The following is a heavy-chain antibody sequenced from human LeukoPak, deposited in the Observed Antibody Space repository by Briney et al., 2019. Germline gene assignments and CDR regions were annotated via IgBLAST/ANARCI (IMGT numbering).Heavy chain of an antibody. CDR1: GYSFTSYW. J-gene: IGHJ4*02. V-gene: IGHV5-51*01. D-gene: IGHD5-18*01. Sequence: HGESLKISCKGSGYSFTSYWIGWVRQMPGKGPEWMGIIYPGDSDTRYSPSFQGQVTISADKSISTAYLQWSSLKASDTAMYYCARSTVDTAYYFDYWGQGTLVTVSS. CDR3: ARSTVDTAYYFDY. CDR2: IYPGDSDT.